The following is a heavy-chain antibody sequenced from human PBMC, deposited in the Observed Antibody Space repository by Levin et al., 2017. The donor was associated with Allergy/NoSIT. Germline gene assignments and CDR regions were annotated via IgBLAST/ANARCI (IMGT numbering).Heavy chain of an antibody. CDR3: TKDNWNFVYFDY. V-gene: IGHV3-23*01. CDR1: EFTFSSYP. D-gene: IGHD1-20*01. CDR2: ISGGGDNT. Sequence: HGESLKISCAASEFTFSSYPMTWVRQAPGKGLEWVSGISGGGDNTYYADSVKGRFTISRDNSKNTLYLQMNSLRAEDTAVYYCTKDNWNFVYFDYWGQGTLVTVSS. J-gene: IGHJ4*02.